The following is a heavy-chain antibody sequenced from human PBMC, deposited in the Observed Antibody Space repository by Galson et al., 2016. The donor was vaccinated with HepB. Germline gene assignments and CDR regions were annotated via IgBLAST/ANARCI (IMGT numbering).Heavy chain of an antibody. CDR3: ALGPYFDWAYLNH. Sequence: APGKGLEWVAVISYDGNNKNSADSLEGRFIISRDNSKNTLYLQMNNLRHDDTAVYFCALGPYFDWAYLNHWGKGTLVTVSS. J-gene: IGHJ5*02. D-gene: IGHD3-9*01. CDR2: ISYDGNNK. V-gene: IGHV3-30*03.